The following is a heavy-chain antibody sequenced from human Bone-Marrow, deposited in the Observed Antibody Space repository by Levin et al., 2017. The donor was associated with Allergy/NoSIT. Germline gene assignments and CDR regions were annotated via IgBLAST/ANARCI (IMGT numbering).Heavy chain of an antibody. Sequence: SETLSLTCAVYGGSFSGYYWTWIRQPPGKGLEWIGEVNHSGGTNYSPSLKSRVTISADTSKNQFSLKLTSVTAADTAVYYCVRGSGDNHRFDSWGQGTLVTVSS. CDR1: GGSFSGYY. CDR3: VRGSGDNHRFDS. D-gene: IGHD4-23*01. J-gene: IGHJ4*02. V-gene: IGHV4-34*01. CDR2: VNHSGGT.